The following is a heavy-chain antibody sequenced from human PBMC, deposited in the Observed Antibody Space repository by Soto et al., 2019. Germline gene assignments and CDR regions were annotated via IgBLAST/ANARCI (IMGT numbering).Heavy chain of an antibody. CDR2: MYSGGDI. CDR3: VSRIPSWVFDY. CDR1: GFTVNTNY. D-gene: IGHD3-16*01. V-gene: IGHV3-53*01. J-gene: IGHJ4*01. Sequence: GGSLRLSCLVSGFTVNTNYMYWVRQAPGRGLEWVSAMYSGGDIHYADSVKGRFTISRDTSENTLYLRMDKLRVEDTAVYFCVSRIPSWVFDYWGKGTLVTVSS.